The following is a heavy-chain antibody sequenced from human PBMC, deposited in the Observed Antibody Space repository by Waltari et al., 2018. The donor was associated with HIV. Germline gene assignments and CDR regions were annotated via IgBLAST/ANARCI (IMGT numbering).Heavy chain of an antibody. CDR1: GFPFSCFW. CDR3: ARGGFYGSGSKVN. D-gene: IGHD3-10*01. CDR2: IKQDGSEK. Sequence: EVQLVESGGGLVQSGGSLRLSCAASGFPFSCFWISWACQAPGKGLEWVANIKQDGSEKYYVDSVNGRFTISRDNAENSLYLQMNSLRAEDTAVYYCARGGFYGSGSKVNWGQGTLVTVSS. J-gene: IGHJ4*02. V-gene: IGHV3-7*04.